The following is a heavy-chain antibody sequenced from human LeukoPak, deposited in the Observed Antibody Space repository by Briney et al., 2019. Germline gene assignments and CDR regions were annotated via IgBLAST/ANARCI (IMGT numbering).Heavy chain of an antibody. CDR1: GFTFSSYA. CDR2: IYSGGST. Sequence: PGGSLRLSCAASGFTFSSYAMSWVRQAPGKGLEWVSVIYSGGSTYYADSVKGRFTISRDNSKNTLYLQMNSLRAEDTAVYYCARYVVREVWWFGYWGQGTLVTVSS. D-gene: IGHD3-10*01. J-gene: IGHJ4*02. V-gene: IGHV3-66*01. CDR3: ARYVVREVWWFGY.